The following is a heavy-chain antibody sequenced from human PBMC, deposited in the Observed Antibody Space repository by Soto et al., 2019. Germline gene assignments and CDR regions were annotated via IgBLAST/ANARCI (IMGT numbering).Heavy chain of an antibody. J-gene: IGHJ4*02. D-gene: IGHD2-2*01. CDR2: INHSGST. CDR3: ASRGVVVPAAVDY. Sequence: SETLSLTCAVYGGSFSGYYWSWIRQPPGKGLEWIGEINHSGSTNYNPSLKSRVTISVDTSKNQFSLKLSSVTAADTAVYYCASRGVVVPAAVDYWGQGTLVTVSS. CDR1: GGSFSGYY. V-gene: IGHV4-34*01.